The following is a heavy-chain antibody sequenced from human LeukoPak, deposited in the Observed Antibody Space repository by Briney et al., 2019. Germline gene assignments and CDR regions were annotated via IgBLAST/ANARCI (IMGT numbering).Heavy chain of an antibody. J-gene: IGHJ3*02. V-gene: IGHV4-34*01. CDR2: INHSGST. D-gene: IGHD2-15*01. CDR1: GGSFSGYY. Sequence: SETLSLTCAVYGGSFSGYYWSWIRQPPGEGLEWIGEINHSGSTNYNPSLKSRVTISVDTSKNQFSLKLSSVTAADTAVYYCASDRIEVDAFDIWGQGTMVTVSS. CDR3: ASDRIEVDAFDI.